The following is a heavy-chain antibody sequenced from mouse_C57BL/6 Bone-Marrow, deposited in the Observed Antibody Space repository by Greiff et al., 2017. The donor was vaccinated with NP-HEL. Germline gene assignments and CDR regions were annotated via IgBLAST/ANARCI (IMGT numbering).Heavy chain of an antibody. V-gene: IGHV5-6*01. Sequence: EVMLVESGGDLVKPGGSLKLSCAASGFTFSSYGMSWVRQTPDKRLEWVATISSGGSYTYYPDSVKGRFPISRDNAKNKLNLQMSSLKSEDTAMYYCARRRWLHYYAMDYWGQGTSVTVSS. CDR3: ARRRWLHYYAMDY. D-gene: IGHD2-3*01. CDR1: GFTFSSYG. J-gene: IGHJ4*01. CDR2: ISSGGSYT.